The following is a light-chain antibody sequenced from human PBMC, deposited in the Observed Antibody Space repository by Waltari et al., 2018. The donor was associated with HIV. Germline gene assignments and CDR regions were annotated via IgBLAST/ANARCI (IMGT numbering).Light chain of an antibody. Sequence: EIVLTQSPGPLSLSPGERATLSCRASQSVSSSYLAWYQQKAGQAPRLLIYGASSRATGIPDRFSGSGSGTDFTLTISRLEPEDFAVYYCQQYSSSPWTFGQGTKVEIK. V-gene: IGKV3-20*01. CDR1: QSVSSSY. J-gene: IGKJ1*01. CDR3: QQYSSSPWT. CDR2: GAS.